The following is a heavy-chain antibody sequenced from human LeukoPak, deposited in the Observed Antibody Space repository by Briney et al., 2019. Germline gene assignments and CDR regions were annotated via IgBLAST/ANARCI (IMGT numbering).Heavy chain of an antibody. V-gene: IGHV4-34*01. J-gene: IGHJ3*02. Sequence: SETLSLTCAVYGGSFSGYYWSWIRQPPGKGLEWIGEINHSGSTNYNPSLKSRVTISVDTSKNQFSLKLSSVTAADTAVYYCARVHRKYYYDSSGYYTHDAFDIWGQGTMVTVSS. CDR3: ARVHRKYYYDSSGYYTHDAFDI. D-gene: IGHD3-22*01. CDR2: INHSGST. CDR1: GGSFSGYY.